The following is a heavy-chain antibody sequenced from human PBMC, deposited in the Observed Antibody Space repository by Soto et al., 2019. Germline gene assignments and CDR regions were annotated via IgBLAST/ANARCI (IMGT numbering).Heavy chain of an antibody. J-gene: IGHJ6*02. Sequence: GASVKVSCKASGYTFTIYYMHWVRQAPGQGLEWMGIINPSGGSTSYAQKFQGRVTMTRDTSTSTVYMELSSLRSEDTAVYYCARDKVEMATIHYGMDVWGQGTMVTVSS. V-gene: IGHV1-46*03. CDR2: INPSGGST. CDR1: GYTFTIYY. CDR3: ARDKVEMATIHYGMDV. D-gene: IGHD5-12*01.